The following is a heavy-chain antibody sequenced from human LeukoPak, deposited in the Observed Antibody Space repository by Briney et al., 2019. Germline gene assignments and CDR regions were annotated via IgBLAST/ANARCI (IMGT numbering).Heavy chain of an antibody. CDR1: GGSMSSYY. CDR2: IYYSGST. J-gene: IGHJ4*02. V-gene: IGHV4-59*08. D-gene: IGHD3-9*01. Sequence: SETLSLTCTVSGGSMSSYYWSWIRQPPGKALEWIGYIYYSGSTDYNPSLKSRVTISVDTSKNQFSLNLSSVTAADTAVYYCARAAYYDILTGLDYWGQGTLVTVAS. CDR3: ARAAYYDILTGLDY.